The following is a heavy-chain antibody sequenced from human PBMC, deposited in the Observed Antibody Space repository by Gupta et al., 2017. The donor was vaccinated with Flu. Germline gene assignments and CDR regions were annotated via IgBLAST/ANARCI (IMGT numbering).Heavy chain of an antibody. J-gene: IGHJ2*01. D-gene: IGHD1-14*01. V-gene: IGHV4-31*03. CDR2: IYYTGAT. Sequence: QVQLQESGPGLVKPSQTPSLTCTVTGASISDDSPYWHWIRQRPGEGLEWLGYIYYTGATYFNPPLRPSLESRVSMSLDTSKNLFSLRLTSVTPADTAVYYCARDLTGGAWYFDLWGRGTLVTVTS. CDR3: ARDLTGGAWYFDL. CDR1: GASISDDSPY.